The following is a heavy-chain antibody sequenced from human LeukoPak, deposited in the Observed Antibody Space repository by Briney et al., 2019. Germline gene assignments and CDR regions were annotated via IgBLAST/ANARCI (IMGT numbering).Heavy chain of an antibody. CDR1: GFSISNYG. D-gene: IGHD4-23*01. V-gene: IGHV3-7*05. CDR2: INQDGSEK. CDR3: ARDYGGNSIDY. J-gene: IGHJ4*02. Sequence: GGSLRLSCAGSGFSISNYGMNWVRQAPGKGLEWVANINQDGSEKYYVDSVKGRFTISRDNGKNSLYLQMNSLRAEDTVVYYCARDYGGNSIDYWGQGTLVTVSS.